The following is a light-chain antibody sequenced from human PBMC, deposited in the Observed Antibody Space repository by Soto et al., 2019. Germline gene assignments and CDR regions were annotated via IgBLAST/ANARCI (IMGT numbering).Light chain of an antibody. CDR2: GAS. V-gene: IGKV3-15*01. J-gene: IGKJ1*01. CDR3: QQYNNWPPWT. Sequence: EIVMTQSPATLSVSPGERATLSCRASQSVSSNLAWHKQKPGKAPRLLIYGASTRATGIPARFSGSGSGTKFTLTISSLQSEDFAVYYCQQYNNWPPWTFGQGTKV. CDR1: QSVSSN.